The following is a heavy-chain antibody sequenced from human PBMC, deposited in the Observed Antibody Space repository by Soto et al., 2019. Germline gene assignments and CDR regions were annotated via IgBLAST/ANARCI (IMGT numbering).Heavy chain of an antibody. J-gene: IGHJ5*02. V-gene: IGHV3-11*01. CDR2: ISSSGSTI. CDR3: AAFPPAPYYADNWFDP. Sequence: GGSLRLSCAASGFTFSDYYMSWIRQAPGKGLEWVSYISSSGSTIYYADSVKGRFTISRDNAKNSLYLQMNSLRAEDTAGYYCAAFPPAPYYADNWFDPWGQGTLVTVSS. D-gene: IGHD1-26*01. CDR1: GFTFSDYY.